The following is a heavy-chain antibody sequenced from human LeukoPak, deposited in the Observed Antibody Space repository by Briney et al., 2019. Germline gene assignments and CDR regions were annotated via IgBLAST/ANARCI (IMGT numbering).Heavy chain of an antibody. CDR1: GSTFSSYG. CDR3: ASLWFGELFGHY. Sequence: QPGGSLRLSCAASGSTFSSYGMHWVRQAPGKGLEWVAFIRYDGSNKYYADSVKGRFTISRDNSKNTLYLQMNSLRAEDTAVYYCASLWFGELFGHYWGQGTLVTVSS. J-gene: IGHJ4*02. V-gene: IGHV3-30*02. D-gene: IGHD3-10*01. CDR2: IRYDGSNK.